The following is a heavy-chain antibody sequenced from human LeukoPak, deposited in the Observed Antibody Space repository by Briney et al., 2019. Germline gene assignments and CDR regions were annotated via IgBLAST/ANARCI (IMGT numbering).Heavy chain of an antibody. V-gene: IGHV3-74*03. CDR1: GFTFSSYW. CDR2: ISSDGSST. Sequence: GGSLRLSCAASGFTFSSYWMHWVRQAPGKGLVWVARISSDGSSTTYADSVKGRFTISRDNAKNTLYLQMNSLRAEDTDVYYCAKYLFGSYWGQGTLVTVSS. J-gene: IGHJ4*02. D-gene: IGHD3-10*02. CDR3: AKYLFGSY.